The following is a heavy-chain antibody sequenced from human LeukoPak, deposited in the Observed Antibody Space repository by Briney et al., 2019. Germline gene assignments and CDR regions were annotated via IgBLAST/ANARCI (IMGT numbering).Heavy chain of an antibody. CDR2: VGSSATVT. J-gene: IGHJ4*02. CDR3: ARGIAGRIATFGVIRGGYFDY. D-gene: IGHD3-3*01. CDR1: GFTFSNFG. Sequence: PGGSLRLSCAASGFTFSNFGLNWVRQAAGRGLDWVSYVGSSATVTNYADAVEGRFTISRDNAAKSLYLQMDSLRVEDTAVYYCARGIAGRIATFGVIRGGYFDYWGQGTLVAVSS. V-gene: IGHV3-48*01.